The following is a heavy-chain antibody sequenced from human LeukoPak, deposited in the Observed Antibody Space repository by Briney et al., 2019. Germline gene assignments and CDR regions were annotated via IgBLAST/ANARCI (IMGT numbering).Heavy chain of an antibody. CDR2: IWYDGSNK. CDR1: GFTFSSYG. V-gene: IGHV3-33*01. CDR3: ARESKPKRITMVGLYSPRGERLDY. J-gene: IGHJ4*02. Sequence: SGGSLRPSCAASGFTFSSYGMHWVRQAPGKGLEWVAVIWYDGSNKYYADSVKGRFTISRDNSKNTLYLQMNSLRAEDTAVYYCARESKPKRITMVGLYSPRGERLDYWGQGTLVTVSS. D-gene: IGHD3-10*01.